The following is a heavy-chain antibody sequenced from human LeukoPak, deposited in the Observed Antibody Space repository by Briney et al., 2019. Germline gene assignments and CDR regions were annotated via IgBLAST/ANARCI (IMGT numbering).Heavy chain of an antibody. CDR3: ARHGISYYDSSGYYYYYGMDV. CDR1: GGSISSYY. D-gene: IGHD3-22*01. Sequence: SETLSLTCTVSGGSISSYYWSWIRQPPGKGLEWIGYIYYSGSTNYNPSLKSRVTISVDTSKNQFSLKLSSVTAADTAVYYCARHGISYYDSSGYYYYYGMDVWGQGTTVTVSS. V-gene: IGHV4-59*08. CDR2: IYYSGST. J-gene: IGHJ6*02.